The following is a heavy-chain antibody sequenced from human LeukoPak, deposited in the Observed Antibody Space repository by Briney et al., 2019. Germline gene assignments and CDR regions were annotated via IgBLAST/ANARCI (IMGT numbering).Heavy chain of an antibody. Sequence: ASVKVSCKVSGYTLTELSMHWVRQAPGKGLEWMGGFDPEDGETIYAQKFQGRVTMTRDTSISTAYMELSRLRSDDTAVYYCAKETALDGDYSFDYWGQGTLVTVSS. CDR3: AKETALDGDYSFDY. J-gene: IGHJ4*02. CDR1: GYTLTELS. CDR2: FDPEDGET. V-gene: IGHV1-24*01. D-gene: IGHD4-17*01.